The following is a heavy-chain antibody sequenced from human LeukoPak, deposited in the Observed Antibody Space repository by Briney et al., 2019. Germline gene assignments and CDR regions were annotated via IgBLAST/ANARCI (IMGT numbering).Heavy chain of an antibody. V-gene: IGHV4-59*01. CDR1: GGSISGYY. CDR3: ERRGVLWFGELSYYYFDL. D-gene: IGHD3-10*01. CDR2: IYYRGST. J-gene: IGHJ2*01. Sequence: SETLSLTCTVSGGSISGYYWSWLRQPPGKGLEWLGYIYYRGSTNYNPSLMSRASISVDTSKNQFSLKLDSLTAADTAVYYCERRGVLWFGELSYYYFDLWGRGTLVAVSS.